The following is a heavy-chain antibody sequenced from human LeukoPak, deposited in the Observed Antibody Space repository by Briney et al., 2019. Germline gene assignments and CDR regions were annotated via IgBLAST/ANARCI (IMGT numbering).Heavy chain of an antibody. V-gene: IGHV4-59*01. J-gene: IGHJ5*02. CDR2: IYYSGST. CDR3: ARGVLYSSSWYQRGLDP. Sequence: SETLSLTCTVSGGSISSYYWSWIRQPPGKGLEWIGYIYYSGSTNYNPSLKSRVTISVDTSKNQFSLKLSSVTAADTAVYYCARGVLYSSSWYQRGLDPWGQGTLVTVSS. CDR1: GGSISSYY. D-gene: IGHD6-13*01.